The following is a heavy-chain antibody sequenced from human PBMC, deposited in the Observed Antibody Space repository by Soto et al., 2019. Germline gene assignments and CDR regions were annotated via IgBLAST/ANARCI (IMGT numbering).Heavy chain of an antibody. J-gene: IGHJ4*02. D-gene: IGHD3-10*01. V-gene: IGHV1-46*03. CDR2: INPNGGST. CDR3: ARSLMEGDY. Sequence: QVQLIQSGAEVKKPGASVKVSCKASGYTFTSSYIHWVRQAPGQGLEWMAIINPNGGSTNYAQKFQDRVTMTRDTSTSTVYMELSSLTSEDTAVYYCARSLMEGDYWGQGTLVTVSS. CDR1: GYTFTSSY.